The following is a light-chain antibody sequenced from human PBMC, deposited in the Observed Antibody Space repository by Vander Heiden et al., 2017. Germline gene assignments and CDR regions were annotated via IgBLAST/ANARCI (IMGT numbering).Light chain of an antibody. CDR1: KLGDKY. CDR2: EDN. CDR3: QAWDTNINYV. Sequence: SYALTQPPSVSVSPGQTASITCSGDKLGDKYACWFQQKPGQSPVLVIYEDNKRPSGIPERFSGSNSGNTATLTISGTQAMDEADYYCQAWDTNINYVFGTGTKVTVL. V-gene: IGLV3-1*01. J-gene: IGLJ1*01.